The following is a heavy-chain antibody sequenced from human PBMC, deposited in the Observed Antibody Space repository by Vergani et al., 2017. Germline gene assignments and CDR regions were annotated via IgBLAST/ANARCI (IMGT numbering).Heavy chain of an antibody. Sequence: EVQLVESGGGLVQPGRSLRLSCTASGFTFGDYAMSWFRQAPGKGLEWVGFIRSKAYGGTTEYAASVKGRFTISRDDSKSIAYLQMNSLKTEDTAVYYCSRDPLPTYYYYYMDVWGKGTTVTVSS. V-gene: IGHV3-49*03. CDR1: GFTFGDYA. CDR2: IRSKAYGGTT. CDR3: SRDPLPTYYYYYMDV. J-gene: IGHJ6*03.